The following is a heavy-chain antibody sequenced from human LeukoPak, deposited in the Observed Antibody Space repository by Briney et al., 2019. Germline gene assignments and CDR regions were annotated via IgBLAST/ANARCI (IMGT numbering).Heavy chain of an antibody. CDR3: ARSSGTGTFSY. J-gene: IGHJ4*02. V-gene: IGHV4-30-2*01. Sequence: SQTLSLTCAVSGGSISSGGYSWSWIRQPPGKGLEWIGNIYHSGSTYYNPSLKSRVTISVDRSKNHFSLKLRYVTAADTAVYYCARSSGTGTFSYWGQGTLVTVSS. CDR2: IYHSGST. CDR1: GGSISSGGYS. D-gene: IGHD6-25*01.